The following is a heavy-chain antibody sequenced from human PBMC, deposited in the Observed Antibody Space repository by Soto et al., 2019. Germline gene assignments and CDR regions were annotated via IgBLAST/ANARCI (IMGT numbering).Heavy chain of an antibody. Sequence: LRLSCAASGFTFSDYYMSWIRQAPGKGLEWVSYISSSGSTIYYADSVKGRFTISRDNAKNSLYLQMNSLRAEDTAVYYCARDRMGYSSSWHYGMDVWGQGTTVTVSS. CDR1: GFTFSDYY. D-gene: IGHD6-13*01. J-gene: IGHJ6*02. V-gene: IGHV3-11*01. CDR2: ISSSGSTI. CDR3: ARDRMGYSSSWHYGMDV.